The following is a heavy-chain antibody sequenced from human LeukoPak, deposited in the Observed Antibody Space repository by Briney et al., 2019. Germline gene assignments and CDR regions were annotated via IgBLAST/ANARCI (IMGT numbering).Heavy chain of an antibody. CDR3: ARGVRIAVAGYIDY. D-gene: IGHD6-19*01. V-gene: IGHV3-30*04. CDR1: GFTFSSYA. J-gene: IGHJ4*02. Sequence: GESLRLSCAASGFTFSSYAMHWVRQAPGRGLEWVAVISYDGSNKNYADSVKGRFTISRDNSKNTLYLQMNSLRAEDTTVYYCARGVRIAVAGYIDYWGQGTLVTVSS. CDR2: ISYDGSNK.